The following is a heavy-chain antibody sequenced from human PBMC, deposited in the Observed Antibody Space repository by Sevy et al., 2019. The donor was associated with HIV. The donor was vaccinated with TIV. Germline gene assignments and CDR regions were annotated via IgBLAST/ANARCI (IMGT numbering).Heavy chain of an antibody. CDR1: GGSFSGYY. V-gene: IGHV4-34*01. CDR2: INHSGST. Sequence: SETLSLTCAVYGGSFSGYYWSWIRQPPGKGLEWIGEINHSGSTNYNPSLKSRVTISVDTSKNQFSLKLSSVTAADTAVYYCARTHFYGELRGVVNYYYGMDVWGQGTTVTVSS. D-gene: IGHD4-17*01. CDR3: ARTHFYGELRGVVNYYYGMDV. J-gene: IGHJ6*02.